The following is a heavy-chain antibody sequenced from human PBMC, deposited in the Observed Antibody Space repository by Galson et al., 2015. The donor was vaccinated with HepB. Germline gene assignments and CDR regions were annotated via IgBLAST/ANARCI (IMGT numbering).Heavy chain of an antibody. Sequence: SVKVSCKASGYTFTGYYMHWVRQAPGQGLEWMGWINPNSGGTNYAQKFQGRVTMTRDTSISTAYMELSRLRSDDTAVYYCARGGFLNPLLLWFGEFLNWFDPWGQGTLVTVSS. CDR2: INPNSGGT. J-gene: IGHJ5*02. D-gene: IGHD3-10*01. CDR1: GYTFTGYY. V-gene: IGHV1-2*02. CDR3: ARGGFLNPLLLWFGEFLNWFDP.